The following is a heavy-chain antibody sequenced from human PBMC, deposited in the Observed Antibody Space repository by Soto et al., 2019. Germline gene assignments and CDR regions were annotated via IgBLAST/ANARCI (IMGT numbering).Heavy chain of an antibody. Sequence: GGSLRLSCAASGFTFTRYSMNWVRQAPGKGLEWVSSISSTTNYIYYGDSMKGRFTISRDNAKNSLYLEMNSLRAEDTAVYYCAKDPPWTVGPLAMDVWGQGTTVTVSS. D-gene: IGHD1-26*01. J-gene: IGHJ6*02. CDR2: ISSTTNYI. V-gene: IGHV3-21*06. CDR3: AKDPPWTVGPLAMDV. CDR1: GFTFTRYS.